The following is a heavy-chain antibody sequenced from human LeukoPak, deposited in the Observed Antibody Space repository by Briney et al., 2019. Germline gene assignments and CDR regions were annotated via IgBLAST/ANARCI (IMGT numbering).Heavy chain of an antibody. D-gene: IGHD6-13*01. V-gene: IGHV3-23*01. CDR2: ITTDGGST. CDR1: GFTFTNYA. CDR3: AKDRERRYSSSWFDY. Sequence: PGGSLRLSCAASGFTFTNYAMSWVRQAPGKGLEWVSAITTDGGSTYYADSVKGRFTISRDNSKNTLYLQMNSLRAEDTAVYYCAKDRERRYSSSWFDYWGQGTLVTVSS. J-gene: IGHJ4*02.